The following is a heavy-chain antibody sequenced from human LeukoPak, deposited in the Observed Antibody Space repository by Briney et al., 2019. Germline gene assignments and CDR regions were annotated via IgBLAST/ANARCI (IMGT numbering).Heavy chain of an antibody. J-gene: IGHJ5*02. D-gene: IGHD6-19*01. Sequence: ASVKVSCTASGYTFTSYDINWVRQATGQGLEWMGWMNPNSGNTGYARKFQGRVTITRNTSISTAYMELSSLRSEDTAVYYCARDSSGWYHWFDPWGQGTLVTVSS. CDR2: MNPNSGNT. V-gene: IGHV1-8*01. CDR1: GYTFTSYD. CDR3: ARDSSGWYHWFDP.